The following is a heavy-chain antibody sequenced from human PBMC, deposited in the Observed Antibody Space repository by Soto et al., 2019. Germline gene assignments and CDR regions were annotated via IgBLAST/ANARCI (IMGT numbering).Heavy chain of an antibody. CDR2: IDWDDDK. CDR1: GFSLSTSGMC. V-gene: IGHV2-70*11. CDR3: ARTTEYGDPYGAPRSYYGMDV. D-gene: IGHD4-17*01. Sequence: SGPTLVNPTQTLTLTCTFSGFSLSTSGMCVSWIRQPPGKALEWLARIDWDDDKYYSTSLKTRLTISKDTSKNQVVLTMTNMDPVDTATYYCARTTEYGDPYGAPRSYYGMDVWGQGTTVTVSS. J-gene: IGHJ6*02.